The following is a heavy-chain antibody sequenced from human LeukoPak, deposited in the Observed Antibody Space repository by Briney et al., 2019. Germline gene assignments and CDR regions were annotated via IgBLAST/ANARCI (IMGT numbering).Heavy chain of an antibody. D-gene: IGHD1/OR15-1a*01. V-gene: IGHV4-61*02. Sequence: SQTLSLTCTVSGGSISSGSYYWSWIRQPAEKGLEWIGRIYTSGSTNYNPSLKSRVTISVDTSKNQFSLKLSSVTAADTAVYYCARDVGGTLNWFDPWGQGTLVTVSS. CDR3: ARDVGGTLNWFDP. CDR1: GGSISSGSYY. J-gene: IGHJ5*02. CDR2: IYTSGST.